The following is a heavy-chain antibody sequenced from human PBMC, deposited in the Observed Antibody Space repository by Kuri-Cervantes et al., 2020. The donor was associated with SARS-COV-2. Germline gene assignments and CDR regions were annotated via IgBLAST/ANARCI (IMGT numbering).Heavy chain of an antibody. V-gene: IGHV1-24*01. CDR2: FDPEDGET. Sequence: ASVKVSCKVSGYTLTELSMHWVRQAPGKGLEWMGGFDPEDGETIYAQKFQGRVTMTEDTSTDTAYMELSSLRSEDTAVYYCATLFSLVPAATPNYWGQGTLVTVSS. D-gene: IGHD2-2*02. CDR1: GYTLTELS. CDR3: ATLFSLVPAATPNY. J-gene: IGHJ4*02.